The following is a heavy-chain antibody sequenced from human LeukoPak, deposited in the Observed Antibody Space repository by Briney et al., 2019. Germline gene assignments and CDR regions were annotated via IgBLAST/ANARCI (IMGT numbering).Heavy chain of an antibody. Sequence: SETLSLTCTVSGGSISSYCWSWIRQPPGKGLEWIGYIYTSGSTNYNPSLKSRVTISVDTSKNQFSLKLSSVTAADTAVYYCARHDYDFWSGYYGVNWFDPWGQGTLVTVSS. J-gene: IGHJ5*02. CDR2: IYTSGST. CDR1: GGSISSYC. D-gene: IGHD3-3*01. V-gene: IGHV4-4*09. CDR3: ARHDYDFWSGYYGVNWFDP.